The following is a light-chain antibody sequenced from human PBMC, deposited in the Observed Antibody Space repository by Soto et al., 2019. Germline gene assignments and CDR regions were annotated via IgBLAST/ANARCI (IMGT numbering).Light chain of an antibody. CDR2: DVS. CDR3: QQYNTFWT. CDR1: QSIGSW. V-gene: IGKV1-5*01. J-gene: IGKJ1*01. Sequence: DIQMTQSPSPLSASVGDRVTITCRASQSIGSWLAWYQQKPGKAPKLLIYDVSSLESGVPSRFSGSGSGTEFTLTISSLQPDDSATYYCQQYNTFWTFGQGTKV.